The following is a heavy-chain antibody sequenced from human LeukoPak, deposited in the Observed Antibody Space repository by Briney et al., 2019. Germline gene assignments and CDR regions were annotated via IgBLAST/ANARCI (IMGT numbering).Heavy chain of an antibody. V-gene: IGHV3-30*04. J-gene: IGHJ4*02. CDR3: ARSRYYYDSSGYPQPGGY. D-gene: IGHD3-22*01. Sequence: PGRSLRLSCAASGFTFSSYAMHWVRQAPGKGLEWVAVISYDGSNKYYADSVKGRFTISRDNSKNTLYLQMNSLRAEDTAVYYCARSRYYYDSSGYPQPGGYWGQGTLVTVSS. CDR2: ISYDGSNK. CDR1: GFTFSSYA.